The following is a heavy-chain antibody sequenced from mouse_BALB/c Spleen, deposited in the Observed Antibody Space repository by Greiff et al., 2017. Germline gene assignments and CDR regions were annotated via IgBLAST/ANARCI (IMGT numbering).Heavy chain of an antibody. CDR3: TREDYEYAMDY. D-gene: IGHD2-4*01. Sequence: EVQLVESGGGLVKPGGSLKLSCAASGFTFSSYTMSWVRQTPEKRLEWVATISSGGSYTYYPDSVKGRFTISRDNAKNTLYLQMSSLKSEDTAMYYCTREDYEYAMDYWGQGTSVTVSS. CDR1: GFTFSSYT. V-gene: IGHV5-6-4*01. J-gene: IGHJ4*01. CDR2: ISSGGSYT.